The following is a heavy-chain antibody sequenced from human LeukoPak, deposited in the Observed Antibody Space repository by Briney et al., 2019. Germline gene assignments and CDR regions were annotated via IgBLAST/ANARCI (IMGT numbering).Heavy chain of an antibody. D-gene: IGHD5-18*01. CDR2: IHTSGST. CDR3: AREGGYSYGDAPLHFDY. J-gene: IGHJ4*02. Sequence: SETLSLTCTVSGGSINSGTYYWSWIRQPAGKGLEWIGRIHTSGSTNYNPSLKSRVTISVDTSKNQFSLKVTSVTAADTAVYYCAREGGYSYGDAPLHFDYWGRGTLVTVSS. V-gene: IGHV4-61*02. CDR1: GGSINSGTYY.